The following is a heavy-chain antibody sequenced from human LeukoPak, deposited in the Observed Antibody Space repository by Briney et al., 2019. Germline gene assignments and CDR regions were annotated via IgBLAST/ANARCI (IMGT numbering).Heavy chain of an antibody. V-gene: IGHV3-23*01. J-gene: IGHJ4*02. Sequence: GGSLRLSCAASGFTFSSYAMSWVRQAPGKGLEWVSTISGSGGSTYYADSVKGRFTISRDNSKNTLYLQMNSLRAEDTAVYYCAKQLLGIAVAGTAYWGQGTLVTVSS. CDR2: ISGSGGST. D-gene: IGHD6-19*01. CDR1: GFTFSSYA. CDR3: AKQLLGIAVAGTAY.